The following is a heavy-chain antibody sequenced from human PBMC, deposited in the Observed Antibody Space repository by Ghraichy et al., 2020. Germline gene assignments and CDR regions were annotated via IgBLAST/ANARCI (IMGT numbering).Heavy chain of an antibody. Sequence: GGSLRLSCAVSGFTVSSYHLTWVRQTPEKGLEWVSVIQSGGSTYYADSVKGRFTISRDNSKNIVFLQMNSLRAEDTAMYYCTRIRVESDGWVPFDYWGQGTLVTVSS. CDR3: TRIRVESDGWVPFDY. CDR2: IQSGGST. J-gene: IGHJ4*02. CDR1: GFTVSSYH. D-gene: IGHD5-24*01. V-gene: IGHV3-53*01.